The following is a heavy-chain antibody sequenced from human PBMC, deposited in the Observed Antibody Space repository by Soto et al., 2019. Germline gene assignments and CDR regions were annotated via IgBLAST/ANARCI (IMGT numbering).Heavy chain of an antibody. J-gene: IGHJ6*02. CDR1: GGTFSSYA. CDR2: IIPIFGTA. CDR3: ARGLVPYYYYYYGMDV. Sequence: ASVKVSCKASGGTFSSYAISWVRQAPGQGLEWMGGIIPIFGTANYAQKFQGRVTITADESTSTAYMELSSLRSEDTAVYYCARGLVPYYYYYYGMDVWGQGTTVTVSS. V-gene: IGHV1-69*13. D-gene: IGHD6-6*01.